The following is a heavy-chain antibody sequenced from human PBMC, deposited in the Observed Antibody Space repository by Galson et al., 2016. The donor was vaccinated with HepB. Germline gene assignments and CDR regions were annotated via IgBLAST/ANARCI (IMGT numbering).Heavy chain of an antibody. CDR2: VIPLFGTT. V-gene: IGHV1-69*01. Sequence: SCKASGGTFATYAMNWVRQVPGQGLEWMGGVIPLFGTTNYAQKFQGRVTITADESTSTAYMELNSLKSDDTAVYYCARGLAVVVTALRGALDIWGQGTMVAVSS. D-gene: IGHD2-21*02. CDR1: GGTFATYA. CDR3: ARGLAVVVTALRGALDI. J-gene: IGHJ3*02.